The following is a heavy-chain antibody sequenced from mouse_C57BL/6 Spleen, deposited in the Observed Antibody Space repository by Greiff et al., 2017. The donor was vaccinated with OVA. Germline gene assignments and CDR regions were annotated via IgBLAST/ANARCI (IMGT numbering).Heavy chain of an antibody. D-gene: IGHD2-5*01. CDR2: INYDGSST. CDR3: ARDPVYSNYGAMDY. V-gene: IGHV5-16*01. J-gene: IGHJ4*01. Sequence: EVQLVESEGGLVQPGSSMKLSCTASGFTFSDYYMAWVRQVPEKGLEWVANINYDGSSTYYLDSLKSRFIISRDNAKNILYLQMSSLKSEDTATYYCARDPVYSNYGAMDYWGQGTSVTVSS. CDR1: GFTFSDYY.